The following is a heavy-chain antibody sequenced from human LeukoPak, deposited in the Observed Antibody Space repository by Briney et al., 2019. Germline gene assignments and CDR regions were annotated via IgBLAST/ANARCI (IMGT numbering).Heavy chain of an antibody. Sequence: PGGSLRLSCAASGFTFSSYGMHWVRQAPGKGLEWVAFIRYDGSNKYYADSVKGRFTISRDNSKNTLYLQMNSLRAEDTAVYYCAKELSPAAAGTGFDYWGQGTLVTVSS. CDR1: GFTFSSYG. CDR2: IRYDGSNK. D-gene: IGHD6-13*01. J-gene: IGHJ4*02. CDR3: AKELSPAAAGTGFDY. V-gene: IGHV3-30*02.